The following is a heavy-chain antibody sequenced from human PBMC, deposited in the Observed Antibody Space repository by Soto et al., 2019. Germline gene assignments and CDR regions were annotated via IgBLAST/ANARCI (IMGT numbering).Heavy chain of an antibody. J-gene: IGHJ6*02. CDR2: ISGSGGST. CDR1: GFTFSSYS. D-gene: IGHD3-3*01. V-gene: IGHV3-23*01. CDR3: AKDHHDFWSGIYYYYGMDV. Sequence: GGSLRLSCAASGFTFSSYSMNWVRQAPGKGLEWVSAISGSGGSTYYADSVKGRFTISRDNSKNTLYLQMNSLRAEDTAVYYCAKDHHDFWSGIYYYYGMDVWGQGTTVTVSS.